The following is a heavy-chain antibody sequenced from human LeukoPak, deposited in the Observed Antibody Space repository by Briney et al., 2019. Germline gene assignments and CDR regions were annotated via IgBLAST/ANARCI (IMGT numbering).Heavy chain of an antibody. CDR2: VFHSGNT. CDR1: GYSISSTYY. D-gene: IGHD6-6*01. CDR3: ARDRSVGVLPAPPFDF. Sequence: SETLSLTCTVSGYSISSTYYWGWVRQPPGKGLEWVGSVFHSGNTYYNPSLKSRLTISADTSKNQFSLTLTSVTAADTAVYYCARDRSVGVLPAPPFDFWGQGTLVTVSS. J-gene: IGHJ4*02. V-gene: IGHV4-38-2*02.